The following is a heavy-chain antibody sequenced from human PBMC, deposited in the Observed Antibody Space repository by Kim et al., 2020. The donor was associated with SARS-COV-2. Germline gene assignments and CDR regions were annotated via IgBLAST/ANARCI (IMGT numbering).Heavy chain of an antibody. CDR2: IYYSGST. V-gene: IGHV4-39*01. J-gene: IGHJ6*02. CDR1: GGSISSSSYY. D-gene: IGHD3-3*01. CDR3: ARQQRFLEWLSPYYYYYGMDV. Sequence: SETLSLTCTVSGGSISSSSYYWGWIRQPPGKGLEWIGSIYYSGSTYYNPSLKSRVTISVDTSKNQFSLKLSSVTAADTAVYYCARQQRFLEWLSPYYYYYGMDVWGQGTTVTVSS.